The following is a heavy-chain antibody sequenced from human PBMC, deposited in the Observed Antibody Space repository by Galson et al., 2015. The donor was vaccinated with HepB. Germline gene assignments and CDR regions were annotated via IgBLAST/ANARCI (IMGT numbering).Heavy chain of an antibody. J-gene: IGHJ4*02. Sequence: SVKVSCKASGGTFSSYAISWVRQAPGQGLEWMGGIIPIFGTANYAQKFQGRVTITADESTSTAYMELSSLRSEDTAVYYCARDLRLEPTEYYFDYWGQGTLVTVSS. CDR3: ARDLRLEPTEYYFDY. CDR2: IIPIFGTA. V-gene: IGHV1-69*13. CDR1: GGTFSSYA. D-gene: IGHD1-1*01.